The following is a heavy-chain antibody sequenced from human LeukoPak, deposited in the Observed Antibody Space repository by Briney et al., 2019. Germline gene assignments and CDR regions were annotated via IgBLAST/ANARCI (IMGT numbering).Heavy chain of an antibody. CDR1: GSISGYY. CDR2: IYTSGST. J-gene: IGHJ3*02. Sequence: SETLSLTCTVSGSISGYYWSWIRQPPGKGLEWIGYIYTSGSTNYNPSLESRVTISVDTSKNQFSLDLSSVTAADTAVYYCARQKCTRASRLNKNAFDIWGQGTMVTVSS. D-gene: IGHD2-8*01. CDR3: ARQKCTRASRLNKNAFDI. V-gene: IGHV4-4*09.